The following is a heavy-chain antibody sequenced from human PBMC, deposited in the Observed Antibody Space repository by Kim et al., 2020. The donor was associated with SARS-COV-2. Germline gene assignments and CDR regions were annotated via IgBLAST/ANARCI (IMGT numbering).Heavy chain of an antibody. CDR2: ISSSGNTI. CDR1: GFTFSSYE. J-gene: IGHJ3*02. Sequence: GGSLRLSCAASGFTFSSYEMNWVRQAPGKGLEWVSYISSSGNTIFYADSVKGRFTISRDNAKNSLYLQMNSLIAEDTAVYYCAREERITMIVVVITSAFDIWGQGTMVTVSS. D-gene: IGHD3-22*01. V-gene: IGHV3-48*03. CDR3: AREERITMIVVVITSAFDI.